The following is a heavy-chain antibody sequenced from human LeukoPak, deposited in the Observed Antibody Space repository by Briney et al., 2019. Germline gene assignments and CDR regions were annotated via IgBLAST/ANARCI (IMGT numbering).Heavy chain of an antibody. CDR2: INAYNGNT. CDR3: ARDQQPADPFDY. V-gene: IGHV1-18*01. CDR1: GYTFSTNG. J-gene: IGHJ4*02. Sequence: GASVKVSCKASGYTFSTNGISWVRQAPGQGLEWMGWINAYNGNTKYAQKVQGRVNMTTDTSTSTAYMELRSLRFDDTAVYYCARDQQPADPFDYWGQGTLVTVSS. D-gene: IGHD6-13*01.